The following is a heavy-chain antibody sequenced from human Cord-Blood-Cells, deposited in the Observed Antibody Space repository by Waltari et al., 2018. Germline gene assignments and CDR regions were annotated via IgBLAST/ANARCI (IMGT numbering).Heavy chain of an antibody. J-gene: IGHJ4*02. D-gene: IGHD1-1*01. CDR1: GYTFTGYY. Sequence: QVQLVQSGAEVKKHGASVKVSCKASGYTFTGYYRHWVRQAPGQGLEWRGWNNPNRGGTNFALKFQGRVTMTRETAISTAYMELSRLRSDDTAVYYCASMEFDYWGQGTLVTVSS. CDR2: NNPNRGGT. V-gene: IGHV1-2*02. CDR3: ASMEFDY.